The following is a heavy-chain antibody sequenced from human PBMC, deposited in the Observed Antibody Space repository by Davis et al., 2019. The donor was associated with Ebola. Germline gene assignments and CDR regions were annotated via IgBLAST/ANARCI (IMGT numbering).Heavy chain of an antibody. CDR1: GFTFSSYG. CDR3: AKRVAGASIDY. CDR2: ISYDGSNK. D-gene: IGHD6-19*01. J-gene: IGHJ4*02. V-gene: IGHV3-33*03. Sequence: PGGSLRLSCAASGFTFSSYGMHWVRQAPGKGLEWVAVISYDGSNKYYADSVKGRFTISRDNAKNTLYLQMNSLRAEDTAVYYCAKRVAGASIDYWGLGTLVTVSS.